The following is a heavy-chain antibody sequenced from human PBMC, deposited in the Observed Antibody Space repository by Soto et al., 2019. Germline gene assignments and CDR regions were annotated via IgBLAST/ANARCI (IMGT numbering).Heavy chain of an antibody. CDR1: GGSISSGGYY. CDR2: IYYSGST. CDR3: ARDYTAMVNGYYYYGMDV. V-gene: IGHV4-31*03. Sequence: SETLSLTCTVSGGSISSGGYYWSWIRQHPGKGLEWIGYIYYSGSTYYNPSLKSRVTISVDTSKNQFSLKLSPLTAADTAVYYCARDYTAMVNGYYYYGMDVWGQGTTVTVSS. D-gene: IGHD5-18*01. J-gene: IGHJ6*02.